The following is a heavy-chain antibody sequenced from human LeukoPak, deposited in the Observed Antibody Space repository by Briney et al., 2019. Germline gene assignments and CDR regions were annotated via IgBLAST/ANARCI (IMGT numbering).Heavy chain of an antibody. CDR3: ASPYYDILTGYGHSP. CDR2: ISSSSSYI. Sequence: GGSLRLSCAASGFTFSSYGMNWVRQAPGKGLEWVSSISSSSSYIYYADSVKGRFTISRANAKNSLYLQTNSLRAEDTAVYYCASPYYDILTGYGHSPWGQGTLVTVSS. CDR1: GFTFSSYG. D-gene: IGHD3-9*01. V-gene: IGHV3-21*01. J-gene: IGHJ5*02.